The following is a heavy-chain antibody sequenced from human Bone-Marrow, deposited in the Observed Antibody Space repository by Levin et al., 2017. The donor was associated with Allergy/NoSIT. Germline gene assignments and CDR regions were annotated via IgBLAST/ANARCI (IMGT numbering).Heavy chain of an antibody. CDR3: ARDQKPYSSSSYEYYGMDV. Sequence: GGSLRLSCAASGFIFGSYAMDWVRQVPGKGLEWVAVISYDGINKYYADSVKGRFTLSRDNSKNTLFLQIDSLRADDTAVYYCARDQKPYSSSSYEYYGMDVWGQGTTVTVSS. V-gene: IGHV3-30*04. D-gene: IGHD6-13*01. CDR1: GFIFGSYA. CDR2: ISYDGINK. J-gene: IGHJ6*02.